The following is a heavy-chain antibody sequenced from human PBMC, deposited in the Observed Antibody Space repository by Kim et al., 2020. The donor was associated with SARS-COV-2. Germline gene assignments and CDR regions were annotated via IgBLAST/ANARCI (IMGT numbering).Heavy chain of an antibody. V-gene: IGHV3-7*03. J-gene: IGHJ4*02. CDR2: IKHDGSET. Sequence: GGSLRLSCATSGFTFGHYWMSWVCQAPGKGLEWVANIKHDGSETYSVDSVKGRFTISRDNAKNSLFLQMNSLRAEDTAVYYCARDPDSFDFWGQGTLVTVSS. D-gene: IGHD3-22*01. CDR1: GFTFGHYW. CDR3: ARDPDSFDF.